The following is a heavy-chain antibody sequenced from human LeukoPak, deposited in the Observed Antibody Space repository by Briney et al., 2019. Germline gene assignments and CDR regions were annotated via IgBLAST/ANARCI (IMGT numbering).Heavy chain of an antibody. CDR1: GFTFSSYW. J-gene: IGHJ4*02. CDR2: INSDGRIT. V-gene: IGHV3-74*03. D-gene: IGHD3-10*01. Sequence: PGGSLRLSCAASGFTFSSYWMHWVRQAPLKGPVWVARINSDGRITTYADSVKGRVTISRDNSKNTLYLQVNGLRAEDTAVYYCVRDLGPGDYWGQGTLVTVSS. CDR3: VRDLGPGDY.